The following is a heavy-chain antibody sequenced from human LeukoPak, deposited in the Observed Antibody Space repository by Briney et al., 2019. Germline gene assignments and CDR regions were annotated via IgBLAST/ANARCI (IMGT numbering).Heavy chain of an antibody. Sequence: GESLKISCQGFGYSFTNYWIGWVRQVPGKGMEWMGVIYPGDSNPSFQGQVTISVDPSINTASLQWVSLKASDTAMYYCACRDLSSTWSLPWGQGTLVTVSS. D-gene: IGHD6-13*01. CDR2: IYPGDS. V-gene: IGHV5-51*01. CDR3: ACRDLSSTWSLP. CDR1: GYSFTNYW. J-gene: IGHJ5*02.